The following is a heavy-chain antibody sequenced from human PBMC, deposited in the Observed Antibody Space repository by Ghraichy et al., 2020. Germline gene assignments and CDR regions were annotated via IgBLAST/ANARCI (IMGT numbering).Heavy chain of an antibody. CDR3: ATDIVVVPAAHGGYSNWDY. V-gene: IGHV3-30*03. CDR2: ISYDGSNK. Sequence: GGSLRLSCAASGFTFSSYGMHWVRQAPGKGLEWVAVISYDGSNKYYADSVKGRFTISRDNSKNTLYLQMNSLRAEDTAVYYCATDIVVVPAAHGGYSNWDYWGQGTLVTVSS. J-gene: IGHJ4*02. CDR1: GFTFSSYG. D-gene: IGHD2-2*01.